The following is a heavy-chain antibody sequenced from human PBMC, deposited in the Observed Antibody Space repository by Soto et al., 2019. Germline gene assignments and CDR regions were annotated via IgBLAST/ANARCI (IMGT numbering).Heavy chain of an antibody. CDR1: GGSISSNY. Sequence: SETLSLTCTVSGGSISSNYWTWIRQPPGKGLEWIGYVYNSGSTNYNPSLKSRVTISEDTSKSQLSLNVNSMTAADTAVYYCARYRREAVAGYTLGNWGQGLLVTVSS. CDR2: VYNSGST. CDR3: ARYRREAVAGYTLGN. D-gene: IGHD6-13*01. J-gene: IGHJ4*02. V-gene: IGHV4-59*01.